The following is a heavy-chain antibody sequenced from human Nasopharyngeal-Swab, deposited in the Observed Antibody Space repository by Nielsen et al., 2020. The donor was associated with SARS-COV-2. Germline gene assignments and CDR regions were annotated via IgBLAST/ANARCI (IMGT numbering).Heavy chain of an antibody. CDR3: AKDRYFAHYYFDY. D-gene: IGHD3-9*01. CDR2: IWYDGSNK. J-gene: IGHJ4*02. V-gene: IGHV3-30*02. Sequence: GEFLKISCAASGFTFSSYGMHWVRQAPGKGLEWVAVIWYDGSNKYYADSVKGRFTISRDNSKNTLYLQMNSLRAEDTAVYYCAKDRYFAHYYFDYWGQGTLVTVSS. CDR1: GFTFSSYG.